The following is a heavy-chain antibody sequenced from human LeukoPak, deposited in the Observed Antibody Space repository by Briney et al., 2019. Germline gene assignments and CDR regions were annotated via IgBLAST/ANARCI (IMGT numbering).Heavy chain of an antibody. J-gene: IGHJ4*02. D-gene: IGHD5/OR15-5a*01. CDR2: ISSSSSTI. Sequence: GGSLRLSCVVSGFNFSTYRMNWVRQAPGKGLEWVSYISSSSSTIYYADSMKGGFTMSRDNAKNSLYLQMNSLRDEDTAGYYCARVIYDDMGLDYWGQGTLVTVSS. V-gene: IGHV3-48*02. CDR3: ARVIYDDMGLDY. CDR1: GFNFSTYR.